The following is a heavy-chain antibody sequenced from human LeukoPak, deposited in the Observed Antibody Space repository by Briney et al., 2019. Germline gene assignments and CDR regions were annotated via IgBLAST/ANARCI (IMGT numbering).Heavy chain of an antibody. CDR1: GYTFTGYY. V-gene: IGHV1-2*02. CDR2: INPNSGGT. D-gene: IGHD3-22*01. Sequence: RASVKVSCKASGYTFTGYYMHWVRQAPGQGLEWMGWINPNSGGTNYAQKFQGRVTMTRDTSISTAYMELSRLRSDDTAVYYCASDSSGYYAHFDHWGQGTLVTVSS. CDR3: ASDSSGYYAHFDH. J-gene: IGHJ4*02.